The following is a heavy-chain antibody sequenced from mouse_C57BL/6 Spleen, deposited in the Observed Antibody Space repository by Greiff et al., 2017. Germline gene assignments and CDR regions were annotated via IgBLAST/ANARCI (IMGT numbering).Heavy chain of an antibody. CDR2: INPGSGGT. Sequence: VQLQQSGAELVRPGTSVTVSCKASGYAFTNYLIEWVKQRPGQGLEWIGVINPGSGGTNYNEKFKGKATLTADKSSSTAYMQLSSLTSEDSAVYFCARFYYGSSYGYFDVWGTGTTVTVSS. CDR3: ARFYYGSSYGYFDV. V-gene: IGHV1-54*01. D-gene: IGHD1-1*01. J-gene: IGHJ1*03. CDR1: GYAFTNYL.